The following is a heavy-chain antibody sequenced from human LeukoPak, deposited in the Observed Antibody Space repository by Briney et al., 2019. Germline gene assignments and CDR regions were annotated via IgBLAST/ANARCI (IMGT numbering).Heavy chain of an antibody. D-gene: IGHD6-19*01. V-gene: IGHV3-23*01. CDR1: GFTFSSYA. J-gene: IGHJ2*01. Sequence: GGSLRLSCAASGFTFSSYAMSWVRQAPGKGLEWVSAISGSGGSTYYADSVKGRFTISRDTSKNTLYLQMNSLRAEDTAVYYCAKDGEEQWLVPNWYFDLWGRGTLVTVSS. CDR3: AKDGEEQWLVPNWYFDL. CDR2: ISGSGGST.